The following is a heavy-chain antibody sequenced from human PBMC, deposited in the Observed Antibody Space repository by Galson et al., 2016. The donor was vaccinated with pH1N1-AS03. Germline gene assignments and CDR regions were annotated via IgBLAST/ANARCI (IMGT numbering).Heavy chain of an antibody. CDR3: ARDPHGLDV. J-gene: IGHJ6*02. CDR2: IGSAGDT. V-gene: IGHV3-13*01. Sequence: SLRLSCAASGFTFSDFDMHWVRQVSRKGLEWVSGIGSAGDTYYAASVKSRFTISRENAKNSLYLQMSSVTAGDTAVYYCARDPHGLDVWGQGTAVTVSS. CDR1: GFTFSDFD.